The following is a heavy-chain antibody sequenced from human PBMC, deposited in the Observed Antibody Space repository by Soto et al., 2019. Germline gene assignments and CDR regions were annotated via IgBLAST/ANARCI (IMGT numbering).Heavy chain of an antibody. J-gene: IGHJ4*02. CDR3: VRVVAIPGYPDN. V-gene: IGHV1-69*12. Sequence: QVQLVQSGAEVRQPASKVKVSCKTSRGTFSSYAISWVRQAPGQGLEWMGGIVPIVDTSTYAQKFQGRVTITADESTSTVYMELSSLRSDDTAVYYCVRVVAIPGYPDNWGQGTLVTVSS. D-gene: IGHD5-12*01. CDR1: RGTFSSYA. CDR2: IVPIVDTS.